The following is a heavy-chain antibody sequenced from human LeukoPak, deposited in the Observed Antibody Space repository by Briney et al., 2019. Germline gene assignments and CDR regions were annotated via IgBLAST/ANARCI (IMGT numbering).Heavy chain of an antibody. CDR3: ATHDSSGPEYFQH. Sequence: SETLSLTCTVSGGPISSYYWSWIRQHPGKGLEWIGYIYYSGSTYYNPSLKSRVTISVDTSKNQFSLKLSSVTAADTAVYYCATHDSSGPEYFQHWGQGTLVTVSS. CDR1: GGPISSYY. V-gene: IGHV4-59*06. J-gene: IGHJ1*01. CDR2: IYYSGST. D-gene: IGHD3-22*01.